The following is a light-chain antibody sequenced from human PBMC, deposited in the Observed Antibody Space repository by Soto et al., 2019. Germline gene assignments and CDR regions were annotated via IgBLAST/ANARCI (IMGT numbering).Light chain of an antibody. CDR1: SSNIGSNT. Sequence: QSVLTQPPSASGTPGQRVTISCSGSSSNIGSNTVNWYQQLPGTAPKLLIYNNNQRPSGVPDRVAGSKSGTSASVAISGLQSEDEADYYCAAWDDSLNGLVFGAGTKVTVL. V-gene: IGLV1-44*01. J-gene: IGLJ1*01. CDR3: AAWDDSLNGLV. CDR2: NNN.